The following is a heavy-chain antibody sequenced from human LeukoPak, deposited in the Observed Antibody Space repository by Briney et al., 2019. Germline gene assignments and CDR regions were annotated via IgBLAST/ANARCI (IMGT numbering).Heavy chain of an antibody. D-gene: IGHD2-2*01. Sequence: SETLSLTCTVSGGSISSYYCSWIRQPPGQGLEWMGYIYYSGSTNYNPSLYSRVTISVDTSKNQSSLKLSSVIAADTAVYYCARTTEGYCSSASCFGFSYSYYMDVWGKGTTVTISS. J-gene: IGHJ6*03. CDR3: ARTTEGYCSSASCFGFSYSYYMDV. CDR1: GGSISSYY. CDR2: IYYSGST. V-gene: IGHV4-59*01.